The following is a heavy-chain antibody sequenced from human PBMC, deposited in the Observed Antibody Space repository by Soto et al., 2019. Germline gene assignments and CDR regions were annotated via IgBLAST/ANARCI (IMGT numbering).Heavy chain of an antibody. Sequence: GASVKVSCKASGGTFSSYAISWVRQAPGQGLEWMGGIIPIFGTANYAKKFQGRVTITADESTSTAYMELSSLRSEDTAVYYCARDQKYYYDSSGALNYYGMDAWGQGTTVTV. J-gene: IGHJ6*02. D-gene: IGHD3-22*01. V-gene: IGHV1-69*13. CDR3: ARDQKYYYDSSGALNYYGMDA. CDR2: IIPIFGTA. CDR1: GGTFSSYA.